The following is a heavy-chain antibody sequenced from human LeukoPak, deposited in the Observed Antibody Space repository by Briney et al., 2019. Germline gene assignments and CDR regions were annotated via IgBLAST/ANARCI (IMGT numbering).Heavy chain of an antibody. Sequence: GGSLRLSCAASGFTFSDYYMSWIRQAPGKGLEWVSYISSSGSTIYYADSVKGRFTISRDNAKNSLYLQMNSLRAEDMALYYCAKDIGPWGLSAFDIWGQGTMVTVSS. V-gene: IGHV3-11*01. J-gene: IGHJ3*02. CDR2: ISSSGSTI. CDR3: AKDIGPWGLSAFDI. D-gene: IGHD3-16*01. CDR1: GFTFSDYY.